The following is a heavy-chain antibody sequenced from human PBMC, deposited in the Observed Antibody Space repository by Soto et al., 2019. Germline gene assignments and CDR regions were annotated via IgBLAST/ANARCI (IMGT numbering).Heavy chain of an antibody. CDR3: AKGSPTDYAMDV. D-gene: IGHD3-10*01. J-gene: IGHJ6*02. CDR1: GGTFSGNA. V-gene: IGHV1-69*06. Sequence: VASVKVSCKASGGTFSGNAFSWVRQAPGQGLEWVGGIIPMFGTANYAQKFQDRVTFTADKSTNIVYMEVSSLRSEDTAVYYCAKGSPTDYAMDVWGQGTAVTVS. CDR2: IIPMFGTA.